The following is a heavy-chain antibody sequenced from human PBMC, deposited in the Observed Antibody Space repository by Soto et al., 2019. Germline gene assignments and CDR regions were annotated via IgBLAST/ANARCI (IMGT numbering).Heavy chain of an antibody. CDR3: ARDKGRYDSGMDV. CDR2: TFYSGST. J-gene: IGHJ6*02. CDR1: GGSISSYY. V-gene: IGHV4-59*01. D-gene: IGHD3-9*01. Sequence: QVQLQESGPGLVKPSETLSLTCTVSGGSISSYYWSWIRQAPGKGLEWIGYTFYSGSTKYNPSRKSRATISVDTSKTHFSLNLTSVTAADTAVYFCARDKGRYDSGMDVWGQGTTVTVSS.